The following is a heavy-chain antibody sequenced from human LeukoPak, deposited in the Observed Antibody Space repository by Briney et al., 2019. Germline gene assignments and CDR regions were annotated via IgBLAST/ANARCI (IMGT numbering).Heavy chain of an antibody. CDR3: ARSVWGSGAYYFDY. CDR2: ISSSSSYI. J-gene: IGHJ4*02. CDR1: GFTFSSYS. V-gene: IGHV3-21*01. D-gene: IGHD7-27*01. Sequence: GGSLRLSCAASGFTFSSYSMNWVRQAPGKGLEWVSSISSSSSYIYYADSVKGRFTISRDNAKNSLYLQMNSLRAEDTAVYYCARSVWGSGAYYFDYWGQGTLVTVSS.